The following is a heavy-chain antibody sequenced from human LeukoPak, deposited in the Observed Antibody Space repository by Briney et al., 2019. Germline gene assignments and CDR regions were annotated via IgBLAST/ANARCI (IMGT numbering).Heavy chain of an antibody. J-gene: IGHJ4*02. CDR2: ISYDGGEK. CDR1: GFTFSAFD. D-gene: IGHD2-2*01. V-gene: IGHV3-30*02. Sequence: PGESLRLSCTASGFTFSAFDMHWVRQAPGTGLEWVSYISYDGGEKYYADSVKGRFTISRDNSKNTLYLQMNSLRAEDTAVYYCAKDLVPAAFGYFDYWGQGTLVTVSS. CDR3: AKDLVPAAFGYFDY.